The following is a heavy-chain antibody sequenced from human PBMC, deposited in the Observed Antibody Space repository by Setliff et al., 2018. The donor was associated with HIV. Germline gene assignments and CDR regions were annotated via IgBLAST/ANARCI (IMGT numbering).Heavy chain of an antibody. CDR2: ISAYNGNT. CDR3: ARARLQGIVTAVGPRDNCLDP. D-gene: IGHD1-26*01. J-gene: IGHJ5*02. Sequence: VASVKVSCKASGYSYINYGISWVRQAPGQGLEWMGWISAYNGNTDYAPRLLGRVTMTTDTSTSTAYMELRSLSSDDTAVYYCARARLQGIVTAVGPRDNCLDPWGQGTRVTVS. CDR1: GYSYINYG. V-gene: IGHV1-18*01.